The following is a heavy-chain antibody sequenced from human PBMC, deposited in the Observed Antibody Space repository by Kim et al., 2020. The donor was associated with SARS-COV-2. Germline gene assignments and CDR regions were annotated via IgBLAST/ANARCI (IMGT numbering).Heavy chain of an antibody. D-gene: IGHD4-17*01. CDR3: ARGAYGDVSFDY. CDR1: GYMFTSYG. J-gene: IGHJ4*02. CDR2: ISARDGNT. V-gene: IGHV1-18*04. Sequence: ALVKVSCKACGYMFTSYGFSWVRQAPGQGLEWLGWISARDGNTKYGQKVQGRVIMTTDTSTNTAYMELWSLRSDDTAMYYCARGAYGDVSFDYWGQGTLV.